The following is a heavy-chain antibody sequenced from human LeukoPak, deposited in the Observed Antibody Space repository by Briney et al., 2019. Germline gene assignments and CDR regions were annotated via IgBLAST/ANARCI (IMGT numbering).Heavy chain of an antibody. J-gene: IGHJ4*02. V-gene: IGHV3-48*03. Sequence: GGSLRLSCAASGFTFSSYEMNWVRQAPGKGLEWVSYISSRGNTIYYADSVKGRFTISRDNAKISLCLQMNSLRVEDTAIYYCARSLGPTRPFDYWGKGTLLIVSS. CDR1: GFTFSSYE. CDR3: ARSLGPTRPFDY. CDR2: ISSRGNTI. D-gene: IGHD5-24*01.